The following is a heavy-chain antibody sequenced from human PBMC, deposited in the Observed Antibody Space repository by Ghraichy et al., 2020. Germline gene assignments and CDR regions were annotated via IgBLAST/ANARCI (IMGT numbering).Heavy chain of an antibody. CDR1: GFTFSSYS. J-gene: IGHJ3*02. D-gene: IGHD6-19*01. CDR3: ARASGYSSGWNDAFDI. Sequence: GESLNISCAASGFTFSSYSMNWVRQAPGKGLEWVSSISSSSSYIYYADSVKGRFTISRDNAKNSLYLQMNSLRAEDTAVYYCARASGYSSGWNDAFDIWGQGTMVTVSS. CDR2: ISSSSSYI. V-gene: IGHV3-21*01.